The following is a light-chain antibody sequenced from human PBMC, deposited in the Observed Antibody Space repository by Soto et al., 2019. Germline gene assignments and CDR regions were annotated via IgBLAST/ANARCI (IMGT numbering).Light chain of an antibody. J-gene: IGKJ5*01. CDR2: GAS. Sequence: EILMTQSPATLSVSPGERATVSCRASQSVSSNLAWYQQKPGQAPRLLIYGASTRATGIPARFSGSGSGTEFTLTISSLQSEDFAVYYCQQYNNWPPSTFGQGTRLEIK. V-gene: IGKV3-15*01. CDR1: QSVSSN. CDR3: QQYNNWPPST.